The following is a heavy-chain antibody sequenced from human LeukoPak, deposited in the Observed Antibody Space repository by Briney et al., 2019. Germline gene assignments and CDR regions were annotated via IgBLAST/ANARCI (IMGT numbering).Heavy chain of an antibody. CDR2: ISGSSGRT. CDR3: AGRYDSSGYPLH. CDR1: GFTFSNYA. J-gene: IGHJ4*02. Sequence: GGSLRLSCAASGFTFSNYAMNWVRQAPGKGLEWVSAISGSSGRTYYADSVKGRFTISRDNSKNTLYLQMNSLRAEDTAVYYCAGRYDSSGYPLHWGQGTLVTVSS. D-gene: IGHD3-22*01. V-gene: IGHV3-23*01.